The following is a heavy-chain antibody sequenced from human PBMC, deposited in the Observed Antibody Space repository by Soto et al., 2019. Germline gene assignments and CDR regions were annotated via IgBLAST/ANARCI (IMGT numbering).Heavy chain of an antibody. CDR3: ARLAYSSSSGMDV. Sequence: SETLFLTCTVSGGSISSSSYYWGWIRQPPGKGLEWIGSIYYSGSTYYNPSLKSRVTISVDTSKNQFSLKLSSVTAADTAVYYCARLAYSSSSGMDVWGQGTTVTVSS. D-gene: IGHD6-13*01. CDR1: GGSISSSSYY. V-gene: IGHV4-39*01. CDR2: IYYSGST. J-gene: IGHJ6*02.